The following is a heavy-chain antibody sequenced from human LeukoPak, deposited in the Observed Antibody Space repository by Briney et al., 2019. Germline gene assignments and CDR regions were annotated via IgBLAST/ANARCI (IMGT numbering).Heavy chain of an antibody. CDR3: ARVLDSGYYYKEPYWFDP. D-gene: IGHD3-22*01. CDR2: ISSSSSYI. Sequence: PGGSLRLSCAASGFTFSSYSMNWVRQAPGKGLEWVSSISSSSSYIYYADSVKGRFTISRDNAKNSLYLQMNSLRAEDTAVYYCARVLDSGYYYKEPYWFDPWGQGTLVTVSS. CDR1: GFTFSSYS. V-gene: IGHV3-21*04. J-gene: IGHJ5*02.